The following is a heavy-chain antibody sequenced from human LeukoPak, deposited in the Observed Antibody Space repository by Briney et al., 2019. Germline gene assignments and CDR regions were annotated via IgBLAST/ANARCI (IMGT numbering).Heavy chain of an antibody. CDR2: IYPGDSDT. V-gene: IGHV5-51*01. Sequence: GESLKISCKGSGYSFTTYWIGWVRQMPGKGLEWMGIIYPGDSDTRYSPSFQGQVTISADKSISTAYLQWSSLKASDTALYYCARQAVRDGYNGAFDIWGQGTMVTVSS. CDR1: GYSFTTYW. J-gene: IGHJ3*02. CDR3: ARQAVRDGYNGAFDI. D-gene: IGHD5-24*01.